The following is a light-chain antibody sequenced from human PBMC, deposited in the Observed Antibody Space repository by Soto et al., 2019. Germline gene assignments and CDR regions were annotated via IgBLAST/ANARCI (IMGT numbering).Light chain of an antibody. V-gene: IGLV4-69*01. CDR3: QTWGTGIRV. J-gene: IGLJ2*01. CDR2: LNSDGSH. CDR1: SGHSSYA. Sequence: QLVLTQSTSASASLGASVKLTCTLSSGHSSYAIAWHQQQAGKGPRYLMKLNSDGSHSKGDGIPDRFSGSSSGAERYLTISSLQSEDEADYYCQTWGTGIRVFGGGTKLTVL.